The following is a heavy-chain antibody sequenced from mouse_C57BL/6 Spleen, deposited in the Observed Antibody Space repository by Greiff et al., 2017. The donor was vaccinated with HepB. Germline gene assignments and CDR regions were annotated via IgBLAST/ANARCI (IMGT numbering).Heavy chain of an antibody. CDR2: FYPGSGSI. CDR1: GYTFTEYT. CDR3: ARHEDPNYYGSSPFDY. D-gene: IGHD1-1*01. V-gene: IGHV1-62-2*01. J-gene: IGHJ2*01. Sequence: QVQLQQPGAELVKPGASVKLSCKASGYTFTEYTIHWVKQRSGRGLEWIGWFYPGSGSIKYNEKFKDKATLTADKSSSTVYMELSRLTSEDSAVYFCARHEDPNYYGSSPFDYWGQGTTLTVSS.